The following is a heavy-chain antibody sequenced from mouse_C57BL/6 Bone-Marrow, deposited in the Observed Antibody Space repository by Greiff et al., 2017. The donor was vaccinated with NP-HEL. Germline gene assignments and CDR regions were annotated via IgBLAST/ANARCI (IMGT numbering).Heavy chain of an antibody. D-gene: IGHD2-4*01. CDR1: GYSITSGYY. V-gene: IGHV3-6*01. J-gene: IGHJ2*01. CDR3: AREGGYDYEDY. CDR2: ISYDGSN. Sequence: EVKVEESGPGLVKPSQSLSLTCSVTGYSITSGYYWNWIRQFPGNKLEWMGYISYDGSNNYNPSLKNRISITRDTSKNQFFLKLNSVTTEDTATYYCAREGGYDYEDYWGQGTTLTVSS.